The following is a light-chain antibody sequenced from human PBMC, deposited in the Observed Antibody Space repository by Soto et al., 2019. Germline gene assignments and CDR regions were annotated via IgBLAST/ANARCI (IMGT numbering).Light chain of an antibody. V-gene: IGLV2-14*01. J-gene: IGLJ1*01. Sequence: QSALTQPASVSGSPGQSITISCTGTSSDVGAYTYVSWYQQHPGKAPKLMIYDVSNRPSGVSNRFSGSKSGNTAFLIISGLQAEDEADYYCTSYTSNSTPYVFGGGTKLTVL. CDR1: SSDVGAYTY. CDR3: TSYTSNSTPYV. CDR2: DVS.